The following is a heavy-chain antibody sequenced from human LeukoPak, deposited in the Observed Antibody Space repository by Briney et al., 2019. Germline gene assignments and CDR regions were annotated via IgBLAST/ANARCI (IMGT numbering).Heavy chain of an antibody. CDR1: GFTFSSYA. J-gene: IGHJ6*02. CDR3: ARLRDGYKARGMDV. CDR2: ISYDGSNK. V-gene: IGHV3-30*04. D-gene: IGHD5-24*01. Sequence: GGSLRLSCAASGFTFSSYAMHWVRQAPGKGLEWVAVISYDGSNKYYADSVKGRFTISRDNSKNTLYLQVNSLRAEDTAVYYCARLRDGYKARGMDVWGQGTTVTVSS.